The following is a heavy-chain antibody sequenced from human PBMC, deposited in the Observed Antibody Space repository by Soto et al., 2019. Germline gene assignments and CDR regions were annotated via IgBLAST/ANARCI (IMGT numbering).Heavy chain of an antibody. CDR3: AKHSSPDYYYYYMDV. J-gene: IGHJ6*03. V-gene: IGHV3-23*01. CDR2: ISGSGGST. CDR1: GFTFSSYA. Sequence: GGSLRLSCAASGFTFSSYAMSWVRQAPGKGLEWVSAISGSGGSTYYDESVKGRLTISRDNSKNTLYLQMNSLRAEDTAVYYCAKHSSPDYYYYYMDVWGKGTTVTVSS. D-gene: IGHD2-2*01.